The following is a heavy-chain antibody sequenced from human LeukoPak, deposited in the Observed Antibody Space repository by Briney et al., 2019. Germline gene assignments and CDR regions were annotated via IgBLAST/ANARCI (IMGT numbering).Heavy chain of an antibody. CDR3: ARATTVTLRFDY. D-gene: IGHD4-17*01. CDR2: INPHSGDT. CDR1: GYTFTGYY. J-gene: IGHJ4*02. V-gene: IGHV1-2*02. Sequence: ASVKVSCKGSGYTFTGYYLHWVRQAPGQGLEWMGWINPHSGDTNYAQKFQGRVTMTTDTSISTAYMELSRLRSDDTAVYYCARATTVTLRFDYWGQGTLVTVSS.